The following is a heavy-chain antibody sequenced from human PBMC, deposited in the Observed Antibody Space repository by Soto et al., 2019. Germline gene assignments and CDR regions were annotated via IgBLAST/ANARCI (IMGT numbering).Heavy chain of an antibody. CDR1: GGSISSSNW. V-gene: IGHV4-4*02. CDR3: ARGRDTATYYYGMDV. D-gene: IGHD5-18*01. CDR2: IYYSGST. Sequence: SETLSLTCAVSGGSISSSNWWSWVRQPPGKGLEWIGEIYYSGSTYYNPSLKSRVTISVDTSKNQFSLKLSSVTAADTAVYYCARGRDTATYYYGMDVWGQGTTVTVSS. J-gene: IGHJ6*02.